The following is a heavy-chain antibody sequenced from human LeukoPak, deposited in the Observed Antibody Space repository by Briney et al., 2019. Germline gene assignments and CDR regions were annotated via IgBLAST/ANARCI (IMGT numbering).Heavy chain of an antibody. CDR3: ATSYHYASGSLWNGMDV. CDR2: IYYSGST. D-gene: IGHD3-10*01. CDR1: GGSISTYY. J-gene: IGHJ6*04. V-gene: IGHV4-59*01. Sequence: SETLSLTCTVSGGSISTYYWSWIRQPPGKGLEWIGYIYYSGSTDYNPSLKSRVTISVDTSKNQFSLKLSSVTAADTAVYYCATSYHYASGSLWNGMDVWGKGTTVIVSS.